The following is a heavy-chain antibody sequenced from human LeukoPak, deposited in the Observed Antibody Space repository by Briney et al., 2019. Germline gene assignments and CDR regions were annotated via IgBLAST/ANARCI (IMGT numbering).Heavy chain of an antibody. J-gene: IGHJ3*02. CDR1: GYSISSGYY. V-gene: IGHV4-38-2*01. CDR3: ASPTFYYDSSGYSTSAFDI. D-gene: IGHD3-22*01. Sequence: ASETLSLTCAVSGYSISSGYYWGWIRQPPGKGLEWIGSIYHSGSTYYNPSLKSRVTISVDTYKNQFSLKLSSVTAADTAVYYCASPTFYYDSSGYSTSAFDIWGQGTMVTVSS. CDR2: IYHSGST.